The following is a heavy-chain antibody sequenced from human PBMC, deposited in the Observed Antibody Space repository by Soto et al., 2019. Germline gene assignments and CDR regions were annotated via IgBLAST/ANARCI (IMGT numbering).Heavy chain of an antibody. J-gene: IGHJ6*02. D-gene: IGHD3-16*01. CDR1: GYTFTSYG. Sequence: ASVKVSCKASGYTFTSYGISWVRQAPGQGLEWMGWISAYNGNTNYAQKLQGRVTMTTDTSTSTAYMELRSLRSDDTAAYYCAREARLFGGNKYGMDVWGQGTTVTVSS. V-gene: IGHV1-18*01. CDR3: AREARLFGGNKYGMDV. CDR2: ISAYNGNT.